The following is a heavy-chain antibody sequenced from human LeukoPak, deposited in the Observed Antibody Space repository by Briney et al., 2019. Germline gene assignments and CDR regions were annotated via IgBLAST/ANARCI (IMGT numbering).Heavy chain of an antibody. V-gene: IGHV4-59*08. D-gene: IGHD3-22*01. J-gene: IGHJ4*02. Sequence: SETLSLTCTVSGGSVSFYYWSWIRQPPGKGLEWIGYIYYSGSTYYNPSLKSRVTISVDTSKNQFSLKLSSVTAADTAVYYCARVYSSGYYFDYWGQGTLVTVSS. CDR3: ARVYSSGYYFDY. CDR1: GGSVSFYY. CDR2: IYYSGST.